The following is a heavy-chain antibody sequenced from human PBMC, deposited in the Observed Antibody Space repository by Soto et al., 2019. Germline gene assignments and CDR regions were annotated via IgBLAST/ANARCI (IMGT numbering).Heavy chain of an antibody. CDR1: GFSFSNAW. Sequence: EVHLVESGGGLVQPGGSLRLSCAASGFSFSNAWMHWVRQVPGEGLEWVATISDGGTTINTADSVKGRFTVSRDDAKNTVYLQMNSLRAGDTALYYCTSVLDLAYWGQGTLVTVS. D-gene: IGHD2-8*02. J-gene: IGHJ4*02. CDR3: TSVLDLAY. CDR2: ISDGGTTI. V-gene: IGHV3-74*01.